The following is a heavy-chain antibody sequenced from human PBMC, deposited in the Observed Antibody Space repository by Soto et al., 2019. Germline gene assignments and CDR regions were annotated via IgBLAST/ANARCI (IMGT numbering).Heavy chain of an antibody. D-gene: IGHD6-19*01. CDR2: IYYSGST. Sequence: KPSETLSLTCTVSGGSISSSSYYWGWIRQPPGKGLEWIGSIYYSGSTYYNPSLKSRVTISVDTSKNQFSLKLSSVTAADTAVYYCARHGQWLVMYYFDYWGQGTLVTVSS. J-gene: IGHJ4*02. CDR3: ARHGQWLVMYYFDY. V-gene: IGHV4-39*01. CDR1: GGSISSSSYY.